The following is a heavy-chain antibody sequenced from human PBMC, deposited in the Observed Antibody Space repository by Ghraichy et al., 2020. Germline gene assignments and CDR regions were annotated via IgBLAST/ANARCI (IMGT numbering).Heavy chain of an antibody. CDR3: AKDARYSNTWYCSFVY. CDR1: GFTFSSYA. V-gene: IGHV3-23*01. J-gene: IGHJ4*02. Sequence: GGSLRLSCAASGFTFSSYAMSWVRQAPGKGLEWVSGISGSGGSTYYADSVKGRFTISRDNSKKTLYLQMNSLRVEDTAVYYCAKDARYSNTWYCSFVYWGQGTLVTVSS. D-gene: IGHD6-13*01. CDR2: ISGSGGST.